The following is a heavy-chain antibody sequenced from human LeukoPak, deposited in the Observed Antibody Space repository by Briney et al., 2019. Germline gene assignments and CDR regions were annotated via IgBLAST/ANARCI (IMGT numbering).Heavy chain of an antibody. J-gene: IGHJ4*02. V-gene: IGHV3-30-3*01. CDR3: ARDLAPAYSSSWTYYFDY. CDR1: GFTFSSYA. D-gene: IGHD6-13*01. CDR2: ISYDGSNK. Sequence: PGGSLRLSCAASGFTFSSYAMHWVRQAPGKGLEWVAVISYDGSNKYYADSVKGRFTISRDNSKNTLYLQMNSLRAEDTAVYYCARDLAPAYSSSWTYYFDYWGQGTLVTVSS.